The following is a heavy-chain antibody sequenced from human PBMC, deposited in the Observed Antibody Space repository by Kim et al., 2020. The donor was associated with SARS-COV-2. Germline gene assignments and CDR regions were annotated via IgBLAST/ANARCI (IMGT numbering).Heavy chain of an antibody. J-gene: IGHJ6*02. V-gene: IGHV1-69*13. CDR3: ARGDYGGNSVYYGMDV. CDR2: IIPIFGTA. D-gene: IGHD4-17*01. CDR1: GGTFSSYA. Sequence: SVKVSCKASGGTFSSYAISWVRQAPGQGLEWMGGIIPIFGTANYAQKFQGRVTITADESTSTAYMELSSLGSEDTAVYYCARGDYGGNSVYYGMDVWGQGTTVTVSS.